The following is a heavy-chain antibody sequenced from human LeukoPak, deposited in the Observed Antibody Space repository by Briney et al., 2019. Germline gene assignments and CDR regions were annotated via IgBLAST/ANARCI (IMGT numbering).Heavy chain of an antibody. J-gene: IGHJ6*03. D-gene: IGHD3-10*01. CDR2: IYYSGST. Sequence: SEIRSLTCTVSGGSISSYYSRWIRHPPRKVVEWSGYIYYSGSTNYNHSLKGRVTISVDTSKNQFSLKLSTVTAADTAVYYCARVMVRGVSKYMDVWGKGTTVTISS. V-gene: IGHV4-59*01. CDR3: ARVMVRGVSKYMDV. CDR1: GGSISSYY.